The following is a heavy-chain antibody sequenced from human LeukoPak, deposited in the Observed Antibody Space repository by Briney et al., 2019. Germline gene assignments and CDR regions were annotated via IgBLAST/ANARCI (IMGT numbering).Heavy chain of an antibody. CDR1: GGSISSSSYY. D-gene: IGHD3-16*01. J-gene: IGHJ5*02. CDR2: IYYSGST. V-gene: IGHV4-39*07. Sequence: SETLSLTCTVSGGSISSSSYYWGWIRQPPGRGLEWIGSIYYSGSTYYNPSLKSRVTISVDTSKNQFSLNLTSVTAADTAVYYCARFTPQGYGWGGYNRFDPWGQGTLVTVSS. CDR3: ARFTPQGYGWGGYNRFDP.